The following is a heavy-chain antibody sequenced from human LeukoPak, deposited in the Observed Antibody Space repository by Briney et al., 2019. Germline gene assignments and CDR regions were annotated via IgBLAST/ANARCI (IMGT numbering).Heavy chain of an antibody. D-gene: IGHD4-17*01. CDR2: ISAYNGNT. CDR3: ARDRRGDDYGDSRYFDY. V-gene: IGHV1-18*01. J-gene: IGHJ4*02. Sequence: GASVKVSCKASGYTFTSYGISWVRQAPGQGLEWMGWISAYNGNTNYAQKLQGRVTMTTDTSTSTAYMELRSLRSDDTAVYYCARDRRGDDYGDSRYFDYWGQGTLVTVSS. CDR1: GYTFTSYG.